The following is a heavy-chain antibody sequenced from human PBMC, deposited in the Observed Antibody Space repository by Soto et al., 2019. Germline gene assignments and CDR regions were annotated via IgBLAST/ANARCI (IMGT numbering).Heavy chain of an antibody. V-gene: IGHV4-39*01. J-gene: IGHJ5*02. CDR2: VYYSGST. Sequence: PSETLSLTCTVSGGSVSSSSYYCGWVRQPPGKGLEWIGEVYYSGSTYYNPSLESRVTISVDKSKNQFSLKLISVSAADTAVYYCARDIVVVVAARKDGYWFDPWGQGTLVTVSS. D-gene: IGHD2-15*01. CDR1: GGSVSSSSYY. CDR3: ARDIVVVVAARKDGYWFDP.